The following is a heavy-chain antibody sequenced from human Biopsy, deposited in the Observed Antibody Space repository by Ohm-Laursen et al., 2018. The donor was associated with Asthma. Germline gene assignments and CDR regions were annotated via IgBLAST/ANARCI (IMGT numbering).Heavy chain of an antibody. J-gene: IGHJ4*02. CDR2: ISGSGGST. D-gene: IGHD2-15*01. CDR1: GFTFSSYA. CDR3: AKAREDIVVVVAVSDS. V-gene: IGHV3-23*01. Sequence: SLRLSCAASGFTFSSYAMSWVRQPPGKRLEWVSAISGSGGSTYYADSVKGRFTISRDISKNTLHLQMNSLRAEDTAVYYCAKAREDIVVVVAVSDSWGQGTLVTVSS.